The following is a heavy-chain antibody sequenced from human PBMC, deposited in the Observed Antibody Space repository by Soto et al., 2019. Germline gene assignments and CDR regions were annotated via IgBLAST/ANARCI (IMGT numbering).Heavy chain of an antibody. V-gene: IGHV3-30*18. CDR1: GFTFSSYG. Sequence: GGSLRLSCAASGFTFSSYGMHWVRQAPGKGLEWVAVISYDGSNKYYADSVKGRFTISRDNSKNTLYLQMNSLRAEDTAVYYCAKDESGHYDFWSGYYHHYYYYGMDVWGQGTTVTVSS. CDR3: AKDESGHYDFWSGYYHHYYYYGMDV. CDR2: ISYDGSNK. J-gene: IGHJ6*02. D-gene: IGHD3-3*01.